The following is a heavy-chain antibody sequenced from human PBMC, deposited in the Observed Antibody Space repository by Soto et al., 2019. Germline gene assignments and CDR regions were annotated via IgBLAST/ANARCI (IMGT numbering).Heavy chain of an antibody. CDR3: ARETYRSFYFDY. CDR2: INPDGSRT. CDR1: GLTFANYW. D-gene: IGHD3-10*01. Sequence: GSLRLSCAASGLTFANYWTHWVRQAPGKGLAWVSRINPDGSRTSYADSVTGRFTISRDNAKNTLCLQMNSLRVEDTAVYYCARETYRSFYFDYWGQGTLVTVSS. V-gene: IGHV3-74*01. J-gene: IGHJ4*02.